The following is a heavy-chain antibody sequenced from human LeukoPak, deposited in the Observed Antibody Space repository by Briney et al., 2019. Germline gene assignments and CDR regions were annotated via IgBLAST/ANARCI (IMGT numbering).Heavy chain of an antibody. V-gene: IGHV1-2*02. J-gene: IGHJ5*02. CDR2: INPNSGDT. CDR1: GYTFTGYY. Sequence: ASVKVSCKASGYTFTGYYIHWVRQAPGQGLEWMGWINPNSGDTNYAQKFQGRVTMTRDTSISTAYMELSRLRSDDTAVYYCARDGGSGAGTTWFDPGAREPWSPSPQ. CDR3: ARDGGSGAGTTWFDP. D-gene: IGHD1-1*01.